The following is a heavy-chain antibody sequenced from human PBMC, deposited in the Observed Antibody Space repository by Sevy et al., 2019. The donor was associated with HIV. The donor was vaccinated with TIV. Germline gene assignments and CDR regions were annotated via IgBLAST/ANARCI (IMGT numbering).Heavy chain of an antibody. V-gene: IGHV3-74*01. Sequence: GGSLRLSCAVSGFTFSSHWMFWVRQAPGKGLVWVSHINSHGTITNYADSVKGRFAMSRDNTKNTIYLQMNRLRAEDTAVYYCARGQLLQFLEWPSYGLDVWGQGTTVTVSS. CDR3: ARGQLLQFLEWPSYGLDV. D-gene: IGHD3-3*01. J-gene: IGHJ6*02. CDR1: GFTFSSHW. CDR2: INSHGTIT.